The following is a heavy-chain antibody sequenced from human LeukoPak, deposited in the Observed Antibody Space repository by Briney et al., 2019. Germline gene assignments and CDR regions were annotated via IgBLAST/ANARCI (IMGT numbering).Heavy chain of an antibody. CDR3: ARSYFRDARGGFDY. J-gene: IGHJ4*02. D-gene: IGHD2-8*01. Sequence: GASMKVSCKASGYTFFDFYMHWVRQAPGQGLEWMGIINPNDGRTTDAQKFQGRVSMTSDTSTSTCSMELSSLRSEDTAVYYCARSYFRDARGGFDYWGQGTLVTVSS. CDR2: INPNDGRT. CDR1: GYTFFDFY. V-gene: IGHV1-46*01.